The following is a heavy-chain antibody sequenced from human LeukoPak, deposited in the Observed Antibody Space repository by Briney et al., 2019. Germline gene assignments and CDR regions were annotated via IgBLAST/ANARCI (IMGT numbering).Heavy chain of an antibody. J-gene: IGHJ4*02. CDR2: ISGSGGST. CDR1: GFTFSSYA. V-gene: IGHV3-23*01. Sequence: GGSLRLSCAASGFTFSSYAMSWVRQAPGKGLEWVSAISGSGGSTYYADSVKGRFTISRDNSKNTLYLQVNSLRAEDTAVYYCANTHRDYGGENFDYWGQGTLVTVSS. D-gene: IGHD4-23*01. CDR3: ANTHRDYGGENFDY.